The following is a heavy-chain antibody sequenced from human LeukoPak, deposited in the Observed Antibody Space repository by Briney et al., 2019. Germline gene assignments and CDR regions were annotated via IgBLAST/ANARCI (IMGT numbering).Heavy chain of an antibody. CDR1: GFTFSTYV. J-gene: IGHJ4*02. D-gene: IGHD3-10*01. CDR3: VREGYYGPGSSPTFYFDS. CDR2: VSFQPNVQ. Sequence: GGSLRLSCVGSGFTFSTYVIHWVRQAPGKGLEWVAVVSFQPNVQYYADPAKGRFTISRDNSRSAVHLEMNSLRPDDTAVYYCVREGYYGPGSSPTFYFDSWGRGTLVTVSS. V-gene: IGHV3-30*04.